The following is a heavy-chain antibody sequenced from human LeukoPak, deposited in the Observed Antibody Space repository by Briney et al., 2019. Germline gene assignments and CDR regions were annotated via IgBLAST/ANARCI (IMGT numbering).Heavy chain of an antibody. V-gene: IGHV1-2*02. CDR1: GYTFTDHY. J-gene: IGHJ4*02. CDR2: INPNSGGT. D-gene: IGHD6-13*01. CDR3: ATDGLSQELRDY. Sequence: GASVKVSCKASGYTFTDHYIHWVRQAPGQGLEWMGWINPNSGGTNYAQKFQGRVTMTRDTSISSAYMELNRLRSDDTAVYFCATDGLSQELRDYWGQGTLVTVSS.